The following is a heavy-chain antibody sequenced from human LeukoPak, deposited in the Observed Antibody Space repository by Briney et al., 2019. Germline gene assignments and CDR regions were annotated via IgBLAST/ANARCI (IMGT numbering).Heavy chain of an antibody. J-gene: IGHJ4*02. CDR2: IWYDGSNK. CDR1: GFTFSSYG. V-gene: IGHV3-33*01. D-gene: IGHD2-15*01. CDR3: ARDQRRYCSGGSCSLGDY. Sequence: PGGSLRLSCAASGFTFSSYGMHWVRQAAGKGLEWVAVIWYDGSNKYYADSVKGRFTISRDNSKNTLYLQMNSLRAEDTAVYYCARDQRRYCSGGSCSLGDYWGQGTLVTVSS.